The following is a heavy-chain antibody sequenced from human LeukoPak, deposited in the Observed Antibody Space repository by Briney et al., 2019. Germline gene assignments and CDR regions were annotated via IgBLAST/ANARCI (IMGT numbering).Heavy chain of an antibody. D-gene: IGHD3-22*01. V-gene: IGHV3-15*01. Sequence: GGSLRLSCAVSGFTFSNAWMSWVRQAPGKGREWIGRIKSKTDGGTTDYAAPVKGRFTISRDDSKNTLYVQMNSLKTEDTAVYYCNADYYDNLVVAYFDYWGQGTLVTVSS. CDR1: GFTFSNAW. J-gene: IGHJ4*02. CDR3: NADYYDNLVVAYFDY. CDR2: IKSKTDGGTT.